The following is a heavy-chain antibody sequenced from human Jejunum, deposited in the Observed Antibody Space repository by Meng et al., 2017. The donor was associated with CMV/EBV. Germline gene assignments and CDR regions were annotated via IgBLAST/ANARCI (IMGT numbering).Heavy chain of an antibody. CDR3: ARPGGTYSYYLYGLDV. CDR2: IYPGDSDT. V-gene: IGHV5-51*01. Sequence: IFTSNWVGWVRPMPGKGLEWMGIIYPGDSDTRYSPSFQGQVTISADKSISTAYLQWSSLKASDTAIYYCARPGGTYSYYLYGLDVWGQGTTVTVSS. J-gene: IGHJ6*02. D-gene: IGHD1-26*01. CDR1: IFTSNW.